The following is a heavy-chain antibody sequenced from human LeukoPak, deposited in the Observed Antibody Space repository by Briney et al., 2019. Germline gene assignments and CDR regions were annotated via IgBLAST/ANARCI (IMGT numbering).Heavy chain of an antibody. CDR1: GFIVSHNY. D-gene: IGHD6-13*01. CDR3: ARGSRYSFY. V-gene: IGHV3-53*01. Sequence: GGSLRLPCAASGFIVSHNYMTWVRQAPGKGLEWISVIYIDGTTYYADSVKGRFTISRDQANNTLYLQMNTLGDEDTAVYYCARGSRYSFYWGQGTLVSVSS. CDR2: IYIDGTT. J-gene: IGHJ4*02.